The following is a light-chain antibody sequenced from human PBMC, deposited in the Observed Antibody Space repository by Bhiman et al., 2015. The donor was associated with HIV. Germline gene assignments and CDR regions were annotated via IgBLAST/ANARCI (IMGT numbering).Light chain of an antibody. J-gene: IGLJ1*01. CDR2: QDT. CDR3: QAWDSSTGV. CDR1: KLGDKY. Sequence: SYELTQPPSVSVSPRQTASITCSGDKLGDKYVCWYQQKPGQSPVLVIYQDTKRPSGIPERFSGTNSGNTATLSISGTQAIDEADYYCQAWDSSTGVFGTGTKVTVL. V-gene: IGLV3-1*01.